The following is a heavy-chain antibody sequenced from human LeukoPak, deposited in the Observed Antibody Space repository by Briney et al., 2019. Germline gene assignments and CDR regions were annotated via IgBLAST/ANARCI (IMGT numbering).Heavy chain of an antibody. D-gene: IGHD6-13*01. Sequence: VKVSCKASGGTFSSYAISWVRQAPGQGLEWMGGIIPIFGTANYAQKFQGRVTITADESTSTAYMELSSLRSEDTAVYYCARGAEQQLLAYWFDPWGQGTLVTVSS. CDR2: IIPIFGTA. J-gene: IGHJ5*02. V-gene: IGHV1-69*13. CDR3: ARGAEQQLLAYWFDP. CDR1: GGTFSSYA.